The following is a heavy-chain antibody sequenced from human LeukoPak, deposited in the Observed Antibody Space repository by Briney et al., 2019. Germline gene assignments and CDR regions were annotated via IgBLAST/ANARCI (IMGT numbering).Heavy chain of an antibody. CDR2: IYTSGST. V-gene: IGHV4-59*10. D-gene: IGHD2-15*01. CDR3: ARGYCSGGSCYSGHDAFDI. J-gene: IGHJ3*02. Sequence: SETLSLTCAVYGGSFSGYYWSWIRQPAGKGLEWIGRIYTSGSTNYNPSLKSRVTMSVDTSKNQFSLKLSSVTAADTAVYYCARGYCSGGSCYSGHDAFDIWGQGTMVTVSS. CDR1: GGSFSGYY.